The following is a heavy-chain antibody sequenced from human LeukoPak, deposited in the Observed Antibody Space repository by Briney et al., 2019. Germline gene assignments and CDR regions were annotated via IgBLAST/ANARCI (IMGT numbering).Heavy chain of an antibody. CDR2: IYYSGST. J-gene: IGHJ2*01. Sequence: SETLSLTCTVSGGSISSYYWSWIRQPRGKGLEWIGYIYYSGSTNYNPSLKGRVTISVDTSKNQFSLKLSSVTAADTAVYYCARTPRWYFDLWGRGTLVTVSS. CDR3: ARTPRWYFDL. CDR1: GGSISSYY. V-gene: IGHV4-59*01.